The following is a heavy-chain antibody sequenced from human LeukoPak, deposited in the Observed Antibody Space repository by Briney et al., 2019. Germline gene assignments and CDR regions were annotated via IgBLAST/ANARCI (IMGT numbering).Heavy chain of an antibody. CDR1: GGSISSGGYY. Sequence: SETLSLTCTVSGGSISSGGYYWSWIRQHPGKGLEWIGYIYYSGTTYYNPSLKSRVTISVDTPKNQFSLKLSSVTAADTAVFYCARFDSSTVSTHRGWFDPWGQGTLVTVSS. D-gene: IGHD2-2*01. V-gene: IGHV4-31*03. CDR2: IYYSGTT. CDR3: ARFDSSTVSTHRGWFDP. J-gene: IGHJ5*02.